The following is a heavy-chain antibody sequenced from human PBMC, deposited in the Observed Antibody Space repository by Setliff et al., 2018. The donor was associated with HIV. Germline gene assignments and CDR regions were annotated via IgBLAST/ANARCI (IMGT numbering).Heavy chain of an antibody. Sequence: GGSLRLSCAASGFTLSNYGMSWVRQAPGKGLEWVAVIWYDGSNKYYADSVKGRFTISRDNSKNTLYLQMNSLRAEDTAVYYCARVPVVVVPAALSANSYSDSWGQGTLVTVSS. CDR1: GFTLSNYG. CDR3: ARVPVVVVPAALSANSYSDS. D-gene: IGHD2-15*01. CDR2: IWYDGSNK. V-gene: IGHV3-33*08. J-gene: IGHJ4*02.